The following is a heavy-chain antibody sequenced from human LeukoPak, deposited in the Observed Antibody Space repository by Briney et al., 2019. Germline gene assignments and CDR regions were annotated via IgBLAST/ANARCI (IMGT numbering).Heavy chain of an antibody. V-gene: IGHV4-59*01. D-gene: IGHD3-16*01. Sequence: SETLSLTCSVSGDSFSGYYWHWIRQPPGKGLEWSGNVYYSGGASYNPSLKSRLTISVDSSKYQFSLKLDSVTAADTAIYYCARQMTTLPPGRTFNIWGQGTMVIVSS. CDR3: ARQMTTLPPGRTFNI. J-gene: IGHJ3*02. CDR1: GDSFSGYY. CDR2: VYYSGGA.